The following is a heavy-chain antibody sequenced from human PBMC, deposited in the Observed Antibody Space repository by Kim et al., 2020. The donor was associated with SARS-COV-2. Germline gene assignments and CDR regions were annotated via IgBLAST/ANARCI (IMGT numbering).Heavy chain of an antibody. V-gene: IGHV3-53*01. Sequence: GGSLRLSCAASGFSVRNIYMSWVRQAPGKGLEWVSVLYTAGGTKYSDSVKGRFTISRDTSMNRLYLQMNSLRGDDTAVYYCARVRDGGYGGTTYWYFDLWGPGTQVTVSS. CDR2: LYTAGGT. J-gene: IGHJ2*01. CDR3: ARVRDGGYGGTTYWYFDL. CDR1: GFSVRNIY. D-gene: IGHD3-16*01.